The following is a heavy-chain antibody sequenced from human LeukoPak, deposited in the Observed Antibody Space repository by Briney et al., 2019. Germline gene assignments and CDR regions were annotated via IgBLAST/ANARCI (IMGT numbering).Heavy chain of an antibody. D-gene: IGHD3-10*01. Sequence: PGGSLRLSCAASGFTFSSYSMNWVRQAPGKGLEWVSSISSSSSYIYYADSVKGRFTISRDNAKNSLYLQMNSLRAEDPAVYYCARVYDSGNYYFDYWGQGTLVTVSS. J-gene: IGHJ4*02. CDR3: ARVYDSGNYYFDY. V-gene: IGHV3-21*01. CDR2: ISSSSSYI. CDR1: GFTFSSYS.